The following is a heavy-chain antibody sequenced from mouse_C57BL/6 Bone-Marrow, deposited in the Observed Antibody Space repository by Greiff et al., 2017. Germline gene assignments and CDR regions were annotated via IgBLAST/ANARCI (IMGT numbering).Heavy chain of an antibody. V-gene: IGHV1-39*01. CDR3: ASYDYDRLYYAMDY. CDR1: GCSFTDYN. CDR2: INPNYGTT. D-gene: IGHD2-4*01. Sequence: EVKLMESGPELVKPGASVKISCKASGCSFTDYNMNWVKQSNGKSLEWIGVINPNYGTTSYNQKFKGKATLTVDQSSSTAYMQLNSLTSEDSAVYDCASYDYDRLYYAMDYWGQGTSVTVSS. J-gene: IGHJ4*01.